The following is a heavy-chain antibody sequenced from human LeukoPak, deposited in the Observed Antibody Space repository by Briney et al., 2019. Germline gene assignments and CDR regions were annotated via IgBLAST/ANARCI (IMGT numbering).Heavy chain of an antibody. CDR1: GGTFSSYA. J-gene: IGHJ3*02. CDR3: AMSIAARPSAFDI. V-gene: IGHV1-69*05. CDR2: IIPIFGTA. D-gene: IGHD6-6*01. Sequence: VASVKVSCKASGGTFSSYAISWVRQAPGQGLEWMGGIIPIFGTANYAQKFQGRVTITTDESTSTAYMELSSLRSEDTAVYYCAMSIAARPSAFDIWGQGTMVTVSS.